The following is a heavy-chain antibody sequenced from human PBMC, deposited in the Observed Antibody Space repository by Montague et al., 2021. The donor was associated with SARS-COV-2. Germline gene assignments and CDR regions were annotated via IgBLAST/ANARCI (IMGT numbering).Heavy chain of an antibody. V-gene: IGHV2-5*02. CDR3: AHTKAPAGDRWFDP. D-gene: IGHD2-2*01. Sequence: PALVKPTQTLTLTCTFSGFSLSTRGVGVGWIRQPPGKALEWLALIYWDDDERYSPSLESRLTISKDNSKNQVVLTMTTMAPVDTATYYCAHTKAPAGDRWFDPWGQGTTVTVSS. CDR1: GFSLSTRGVG. CDR2: IYWDDDE. J-gene: IGHJ5*02.